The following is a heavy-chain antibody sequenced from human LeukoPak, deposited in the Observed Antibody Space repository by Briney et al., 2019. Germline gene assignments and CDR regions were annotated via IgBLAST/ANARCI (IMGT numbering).Heavy chain of an antibody. CDR1: GYTFTSYY. J-gene: IGHJ4*02. D-gene: IGHD5-18*01. CDR2: INPSGGST. CDR3: ARSGVTKQTYFDY. V-gene: IGHV1-46*01. Sequence: ASATVSCKASGYTFTSYYMHWVRQAPGQGLEWMGIINPSGGSTSYAQKFQGRVTMTRDTSTSTVYMELSSLRSEDTAVYYCARSGVTKQTYFDYWGQGTLVTVSS.